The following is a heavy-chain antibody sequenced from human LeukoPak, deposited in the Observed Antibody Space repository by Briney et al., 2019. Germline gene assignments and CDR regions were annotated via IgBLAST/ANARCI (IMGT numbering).Heavy chain of an antibody. Sequence: SVKVSCKASGGTFSSYAISWVRQAPGQGLEWMGGIIPIFGTANYAQKFQGRVTITRDTSASTAYMELSSLRSEDTAVYYCARSRGYSYGNDYWGQGTLVTVSS. V-gene: IGHV1-69*05. CDR2: IIPIFGTA. CDR1: GGTFSSYA. CDR3: ARSRGYSYGNDY. D-gene: IGHD5-18*01. J-gene: IGHJ4*02.